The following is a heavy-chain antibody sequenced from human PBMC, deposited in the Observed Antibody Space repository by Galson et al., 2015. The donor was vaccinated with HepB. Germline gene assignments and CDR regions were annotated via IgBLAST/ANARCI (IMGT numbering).Heavy chain of an antibody. CDR1: GYSFTKYG. V-gene: IGHV1-18*04. Sequence: SVKVSCKASGYSFTKYGINWVRQAPGQGLEWMGWISANNGNTYYAQKFQGRVTMTADTSTTTVYMELRSLTSDDTAVYYCARGPQHDYWGQGTLVTVSS. J-gene: IGHJ4*02. CDR3: ARGPQHDY. D-gene: IGHD6-13*01. CDR2: ISANNGNT.